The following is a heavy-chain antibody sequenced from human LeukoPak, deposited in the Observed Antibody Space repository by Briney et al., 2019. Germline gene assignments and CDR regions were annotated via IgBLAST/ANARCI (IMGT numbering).Heavy chain of an antibody. CDR1: GGSISSYY. J-gene: IGHJ4*02. CDR3: AKDLGYYDSSGYDY. D-gene: IGHD3-22*01. V-gene: IGHV3-23*01. Sequence: ETLSLTCTVSGGSISSYYWSWIRQPPGKGLEWVSAISGSGGSTYYADSVKGRFTISRDNSKNTLYLQMNSLRAEDTAVYYCAKDLGYYDSSGYDYWGQGTLVTVSS. CDR2: ISGSGGST.